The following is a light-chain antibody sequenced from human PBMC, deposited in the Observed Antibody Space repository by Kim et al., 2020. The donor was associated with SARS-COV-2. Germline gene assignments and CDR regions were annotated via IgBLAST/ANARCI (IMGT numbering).Light chain of an antibody. J-gene: IGKJ4*01. CDR1: QRVSSN. Sequence: SPGENAALSCRPTQRVSSNLAWYQQKTRQAPRLLLYGASTRANGIPARFSGSGSCTAFTVPIASLQSDDFAVYYCQQYNNWSPLTFGGGTKVDIK. V-gene: IGKV3-15*01. CDR3: QQYNNWSPLT. CDR2: GAS.